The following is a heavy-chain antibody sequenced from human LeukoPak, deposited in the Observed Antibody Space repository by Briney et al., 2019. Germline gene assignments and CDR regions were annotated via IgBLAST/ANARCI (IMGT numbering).Heavy chain of an antibody. Sequence: ASVKVSCKASGYTFTSYYMHWVRQAPGQGLEWMAIINPSGGSTSYAQKFQGRVTMTRDTSTSTVYMELSSLRSEDTAVYYCARVGGPADQWRTYGMDVWGQGTTVTVSS. V-gene: IGHV1-46*01. CDR2: INPSGGST. D-gene: IGHD4-23*01. CDR3: ARVGGPADQWRTYGMDV. J-gene: IGHJ6*02. CDR1: GYTFTSYY.